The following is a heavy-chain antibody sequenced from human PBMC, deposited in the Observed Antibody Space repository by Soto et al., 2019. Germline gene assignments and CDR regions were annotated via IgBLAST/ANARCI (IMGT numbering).Heavy chain of an antibody. CDR1: GGAFSNYN. Sequence: QVQLVQSGAEVKKPGSSVKVSCKTSGGAFSNYNITWVRQAPGPGLEWMGRIIPITGPVHSSHQLRGRVTITADESTTTVYMDVRGLNLEDTGVCYGTRGRGTLDHWGQGTLVTVSS. V-gene: IGHV1-69*08. J-gene: IGHJ4*02. CDR3: TRGRGTLDH. CDR2: IIPITGPV.